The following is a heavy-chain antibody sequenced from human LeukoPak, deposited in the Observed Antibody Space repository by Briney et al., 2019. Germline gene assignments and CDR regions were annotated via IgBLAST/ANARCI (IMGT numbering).Heavy chain of an antibody. D-gene: IGHD5-12*01. J-gene: IGHJ4*02. CDR1: GFTFSSYA. CDR3: ARDPVDIVATTIYFDY. Sequence: PGGSLRLSCAASGFTFSSYAMSWVRQAPGKGLEWVANIKQDGSEKYYVDSVKGRFTISRDNAKNSLYLQMYSLRAEDTAVYYCARDPVDIVATTIYFDYWGQGTLVTVSS. CDR2: IKQDGSEK. V-gene: IGHV3-7*01.